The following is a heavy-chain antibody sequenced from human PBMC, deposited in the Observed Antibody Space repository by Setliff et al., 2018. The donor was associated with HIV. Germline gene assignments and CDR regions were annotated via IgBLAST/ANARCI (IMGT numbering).Heavy chain of an antibody. J-gene: IGHJ4*02. Sequence: SETLSLTCGVSGEAFRGYKWSWIRQSPGKGLEWVGEIDHIGSTTYNPSLKTRITMSSDTPKRQFSLKLSSVTAADTATYYCARRAMWGDLDYWGQGALVTVSS. CDR3: ARRAMWGDLDY. V-gene: IGHV4-34*01. CDR1: GEAFRGYK. D-gene: IGHD3-16*01. CDR2: IDHIGST.